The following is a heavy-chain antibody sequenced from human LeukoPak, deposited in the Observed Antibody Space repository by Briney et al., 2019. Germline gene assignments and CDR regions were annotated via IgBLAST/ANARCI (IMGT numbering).Heavy chain of an antibody. CDR3: ARDRRIAVAGIDY. CDR2: ISSSSSYI. D-gene: IGHD6-19*01. CDR1: GFTFSTYA. V-gene: IGHV3-21*01. J-gene: IGHJ4*02. Sequence: GGSLRLSCAASGFTFSTYAMTWVRQAPGKGPEWVSSISSSSSYIYYADSVKGRFTISRDNAKNSLYLQMNSLRAEDTAVYYCARDRRIAVAGIDYWGQGTLVTVSS.